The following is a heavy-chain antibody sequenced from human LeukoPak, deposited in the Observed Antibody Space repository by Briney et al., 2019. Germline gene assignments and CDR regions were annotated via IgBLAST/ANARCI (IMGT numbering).Heavy chain of an antibody. CDR2: IGPGGGSI. V-gene: IGHV3-21*04. D-gene: IGHD6-6*01. CDR1: RFTFSSYS. Sequence: GGSLRLSCATYRFTFSSYSMNWVRQAPGKGLEWVSSIGPGGGSIFYAHSVKGRFTISRDNAKNSLYLQMSSLRPEDTAVYYCASSSSIAARNWFDPWGQGTLVTVSS. CDR3: ASSSSIAARNWFDP. J-gene: IGHJ5*02.